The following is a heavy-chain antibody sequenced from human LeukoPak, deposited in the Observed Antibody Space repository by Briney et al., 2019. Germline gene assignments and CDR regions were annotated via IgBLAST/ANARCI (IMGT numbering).Heavy chain of an antibody. D-gene: IGHD1-26*01. Sequence: SETLSLTCTVSGGSIRSSSYYWGWIRQPPGKGLEWIGSIYYSGSTYYNPSLKSRVTISVDTSKNQSSLKLSSVTAANMAVYYCASLRERSYYARGFDYWGQGTLVTVSS. CDR2: IYYSGST. J-gene: IGHJ4*02. CDR1: GGSIRSSSYY. CDR3: ASLRERSYYARGFDY. V-gene: IGHV4-39*01.